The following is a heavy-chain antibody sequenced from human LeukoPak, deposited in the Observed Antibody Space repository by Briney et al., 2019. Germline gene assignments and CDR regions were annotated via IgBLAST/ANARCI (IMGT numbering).Heavy chain of an antibody. CDR3: ARDPGGIIAVALD. V-gene: IGHV1-18*04. Sequence: ASVKVSCKASGYTFTGYYMHWVRQAPGQGLEWMGWISAYNGNTNYAQKLQGRVTMTTDTSTSTAYMELRSLRSDDTAVYYCARDPGGIIAVALDWGQGTLVTVSS. D-gene: IGHD6-19*01. J-gene: IGHJ4*02. CDR2: ISAYNGNT. CDR1: GYTFTGYY.